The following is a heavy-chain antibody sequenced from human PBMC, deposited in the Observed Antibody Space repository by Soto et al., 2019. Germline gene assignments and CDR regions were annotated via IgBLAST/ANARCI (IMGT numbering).Heavy chain of an antibody. Sequence: EVQLLQSGGGLGQPGGSLTLSCAASGFTFNNFAMTWVRQAPGKGLEWVSRVSSGGDNTWYADSVKGRFTISRDNPKNTLYLHMNILSAADTAVYYCAKVQLPHSNYGGGYLLAFWGQGTLVTVSS. CDR1: GFTFNNFA. V-gene: IGHV3-23*01. CDR3: AKVQLPHSNYGGGYLLAF. CDR2: VSSGGDNT. J-gene: IGHJ4*02. D-gene: IGHD4-4*01.